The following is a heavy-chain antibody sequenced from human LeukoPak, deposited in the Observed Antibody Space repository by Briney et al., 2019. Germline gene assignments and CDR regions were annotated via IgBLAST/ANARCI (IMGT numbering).Heavy chain of an antibody. CDR1: GYTFTSYY. D-gene: IGHD1-26*01. J-gene: IGHJ4*02. Sequence: ASVTVSCTASGYTFTSYYMHWVRQAPGQGLECMGIINPIGGSTSYAQKFQGRVTMTRDTSTSTVYMELSSLRSEDTAVYYCARGCPIQKSELLGTALYYFDYWGQGTLVTVSS. V-gene: IGHV1-46*01. CDR3: ARGCPIQKSELLGTALYYFDY. CDR2: INPIGGST.